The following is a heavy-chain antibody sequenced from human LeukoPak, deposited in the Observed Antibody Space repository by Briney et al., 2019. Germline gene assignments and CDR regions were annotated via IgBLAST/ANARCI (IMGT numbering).Heavy chain of an antibody. Sequence: GASVTVSCKVSGYTLTELSMHWVRQAPGKGLEWMGGFDPEDGETIYAQKFQGRVTMTEDTSTDTAYMELSSLRSEDTAVYYCATDLYQLSSISFDPWGQGTLVTVSS. V-gene: IGHV1-24*01. J-gene: IGHJ5*02. CDR3: ATDLYQLSSISFDP. CDR1: GYTLTELS. CDR2: FDPEDGET. D-gene: IGHD3-16*02.